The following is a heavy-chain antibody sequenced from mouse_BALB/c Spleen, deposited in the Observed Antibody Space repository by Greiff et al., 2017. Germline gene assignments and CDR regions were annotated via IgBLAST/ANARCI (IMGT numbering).Heavy chain of an antibody. J-gene: IGHJ2*01. V-gene: IGHV1-7*01. CDR3: ARGMITTRDFDY. CDR1: GYTFTSYW. Sequence: QVQLKESGAELAKPGASVKMSCKASGYTFTSYWMHWVKQRPGQGLEWIGYINPSTGYTEYNQKFKDKATLTADKSSSTAYMQLSSLTSEDSAVYYCARGMITTRDFDYWGQGTTLTVSS. CDR2: INPSTGYT. D-gene: IGHD2-4*01.